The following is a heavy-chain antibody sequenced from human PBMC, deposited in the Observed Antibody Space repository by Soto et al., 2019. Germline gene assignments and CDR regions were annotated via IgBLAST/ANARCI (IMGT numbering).Heavy chain of an antibody. Sequence: EVQLLESGGGLVQPGGSLRLSCAASGFTFSSYAMSWVRQAPGKGLEWVSAISGSGGSTYYADSVKGRFTISRDNSKNTLYLQMNSLRAEDTAVYYCAKIAPDPGELGAGYGMDVWGQGTTVTVSS. J-gene: IGHJ6*02. CDR2: ISGSGGST. CDR1: GFTFSSYA. CDR3: AKIAPDPGELGAGYGMDV. V-gene: IGHV3-23*01. D-gene: IGHD3-10*01.